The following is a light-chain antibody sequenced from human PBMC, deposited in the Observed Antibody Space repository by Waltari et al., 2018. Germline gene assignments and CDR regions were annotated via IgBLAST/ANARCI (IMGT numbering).Light chain of an antibody. Sequence: LKQSPATLSLSPGERATLSCRASQSVSSYLAWYQQKPGQAPRLLIHSASSRATGIPDRFSGSGSGTEFTLTISSLEPEDVGVYHCYQHSSGYSFGQGTKVEIK. CDR3: YQHSSGYS. CDR1: QSVSSY. V-gene: IGKV3-11*01. J-gene: IGKJ2*03. CDR2: SAS.